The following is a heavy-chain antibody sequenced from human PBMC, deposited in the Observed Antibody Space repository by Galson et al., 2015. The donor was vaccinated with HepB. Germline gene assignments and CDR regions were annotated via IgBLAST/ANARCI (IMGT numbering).Heavy chain of an antibody. D-gene: IGHD6-13*01. Sequence: SLRLSCAASGFTFSGSAIHWVRRASGKGPEWVGLIRSKANNYATSYVPSLKGRFTISRDESKNMAYLHMRSLKTEDTAVYYCTRLGDFSGYSSKWGQGTLVTVSS. J-gene: IGHJ1*01. V-gene: IGHV3-73*01. CDR2: IRSKANNYAT. CDR1: GFTFSGSA. CDR3: TRLGDFSGYSSK.